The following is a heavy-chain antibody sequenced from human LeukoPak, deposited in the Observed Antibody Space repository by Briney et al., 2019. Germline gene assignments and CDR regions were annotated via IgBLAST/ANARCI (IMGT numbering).Heavy chain of an antibody. V-gene: IGHV5-51*01. CDR2: IYPGDSDT. J-gene: IGHJ4*02. CDR1: GYSFTSYW. CDR3: AGQYSSGWYDNENFDY. D-gene: IGHD6-19*01. Sequence: GESLKISCKGFGYSFTSYWIGWVRQMPGKGLEWMGIIYPGDSDTRYSPSFQGQVTISADKSISTAYLQWSSLKASDTAMYYCAGQYSSGWYDNENFDYWGQGTLITVSS.